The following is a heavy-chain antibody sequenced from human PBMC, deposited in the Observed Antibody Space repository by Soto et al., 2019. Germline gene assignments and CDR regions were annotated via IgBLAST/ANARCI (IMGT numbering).Heavy chain of an antibody. CDR3: AKDLFFRGHEQWLGYFDY. CDR2: ISYDGSNK. D-gene: IGHD6-19*01. V-gene: IGHV3-30*18. Sequence: GGSLRLSCAASGFTFSSYGMHWVRQAPGKGLEWVAVISYDGSNKYYADSVKGRFTISRDNSKNTLYLQMNSLRAEDTAVYYCAKDLFFRGHEQWLGYFDYWGQGTLVTVSS. CDR1: GFTFSSYG. J-gene: IGHJ4*02.